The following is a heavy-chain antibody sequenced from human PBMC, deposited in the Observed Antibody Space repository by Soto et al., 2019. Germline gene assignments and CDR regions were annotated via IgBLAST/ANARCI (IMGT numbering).Heavy chain of an antibody. V-gene: IGHV3-30-3*01. Sequence: GGSLRLSCAASGFTFSSYAMHWVRQAPGKGLEWVAVISYDGSNKYYADSVKGRFTISRDNSKNTLYLQMNSLRAEDTAVYYCAREADNGYNLGGLDYWGQGTLVTVSS. CDR2: ISYDGSNK. D-gene: IGHD5-12*01. J-gene: IGHJ4*02. CDR3: AREADNGYNLGGLDY. CDR1: GFTFSSYA.